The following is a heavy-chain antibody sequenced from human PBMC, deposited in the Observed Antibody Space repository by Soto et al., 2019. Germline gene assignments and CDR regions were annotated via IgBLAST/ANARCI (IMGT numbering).Heavy chain of an antibody. J-gene: IGHJ5*02. CDR1: GFTFSSYS. Sequence: EVQLVESGGGLVQPGGSLRLSCAASGFTFSSYSMNWVRQAPGKGLEWVSYISSSSSTIYYADSVKGRFTISRDNANYSLYLLMNSLSAEDTAVYYCARHPERIAEIGWFDPWGQGTVVTVSS. V-gene: IGHV3-48*01. CDR3: ARHPERIAEIGWFDP. D-gene: IGHD6-13*01. CDR2: ISSSSSTI.